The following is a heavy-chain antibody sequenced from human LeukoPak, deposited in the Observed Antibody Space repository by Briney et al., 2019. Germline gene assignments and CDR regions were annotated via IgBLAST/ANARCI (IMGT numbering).Heavy chain of an antibody. V-gene: IGHV4-4*07. J-gene: IGHJ3*02. D-gene: IGHD6-13*01. Sequence: PSETLSLTCTVSGGSISSYYWSWIRQPAGKGLEWIARIYTSGSTNYNPSLKSRVTMSVDTSKNQFSLKLSSVTAEDTAVYYCASPYSSSWLPDAFDIWGQGTMVTVSS. CDR3: ASPYSSSWLPDAFDI. CDR1: GGSISSYY. CDR2: IYTSGST.